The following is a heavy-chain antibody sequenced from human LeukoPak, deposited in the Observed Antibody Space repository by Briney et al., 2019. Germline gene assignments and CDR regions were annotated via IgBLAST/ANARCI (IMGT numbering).Heavy chain of an antibody. CDR1: GYSFTSYW. D-gene: IGHD2-15*01. CDR3: ARLEYCSGGSCYGNNWFDP. V-gene: IGHV5-51*01. J-gene: IGHJ5*02. Sequence: GKSLKISCKGSGYSFTSYWIGWVRQMPGKGLEWMGIIYPGDSDTRYSPSFQGQVTISADKSISTAYLQWSSLKASDTAMYYCARLEYCSGGSCYGNNWFDPWGQGTLATVSS. CDR2: IYPGDSDT.